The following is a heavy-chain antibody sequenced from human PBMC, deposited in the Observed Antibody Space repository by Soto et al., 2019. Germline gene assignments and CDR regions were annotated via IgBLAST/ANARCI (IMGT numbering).Heavy chain of an antibody. CDR3: AREISSSSSDRVYTAYYYYYMDV. D-gene: IGHD6-6*01. V-gene: IGHV4-30-2*05. Sequence: SETLSLTCAVSGGSISSGGYSWSWIRQPPGKGLEWIGYIYHSGSTYYNPSLKSRVTISVDTSKNQFSLKLSSVTAADTAVYYCAREISSSSSDRVYTAYYYYYMDVWGKGTTVTVSS. CDR2: IYHSGST. J-gene: IGHJ6*03. CDR1: GGSISSGGYS.